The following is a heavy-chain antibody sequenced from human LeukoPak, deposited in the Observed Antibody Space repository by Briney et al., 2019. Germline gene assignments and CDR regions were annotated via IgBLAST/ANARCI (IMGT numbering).Heavy chain of an antibody. V-gene: IGHV4-34*01. CDR2: INHSGST. J-gene: IGHJ4*02. CDR1: GGSFSGYY. CDR3: ARGLGYYDYVWGSYRPNEYYFDY. Sequence: SETLSLTCAVYGGSFSGYYWSWIRQPPGKGLEWIGEINHSGSTNYNPSPKSRVTISVDTSKNQFSLKLSSVTAADTAVYYCARGLGYYDYVWGSYRPNEYYFDYWGQGTLVTVSS. D-gene: IGHD3-16*02.